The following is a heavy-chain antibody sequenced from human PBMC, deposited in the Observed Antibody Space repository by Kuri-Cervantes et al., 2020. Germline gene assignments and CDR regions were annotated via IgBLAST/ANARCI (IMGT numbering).Heavy chain of an antibody. V-gene: IGHV3-9*01. J-gene: IGHJ4*02. CDR2: ISRNSGSI. CDR1: GFTFDDYA. CDR3: AKDYYGDYENTNFDY. Sequence: SLRLSCAASGFTFDDYAMHWVRQAPGKGLEWVSGISRNSGSIGYADSVKGRFTISRDNAKNSLYLQMNSLRAEDTALYYCAKDYYGDYENTNFDYWGQGTLVTVSS. D-gene: IGHD4-17*01.